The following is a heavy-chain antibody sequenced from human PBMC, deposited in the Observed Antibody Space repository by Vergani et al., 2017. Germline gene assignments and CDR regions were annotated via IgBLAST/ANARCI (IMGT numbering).Heavy chain of an antibody. Sequence: QVQLVESGGGVVQPGGSLRLSCAASGFTFNSYGMHWVRQAPGKGLEWVASIRSDESRRYYGDSMKGPFTISRDKSKNTLYLQMKSLRPEDTAVYYCAKAGGGDCSLGTCYPEYWGQGTLVIGSS. CDR1: GFTFNSYG. CDR2: IRSDESRR. V-gene: IGHV3-30*02. J-gene: IGHJ4*02. CDR3: AKAGGGDCSLGTCYPEY. D-gene: IGHD2-15*01.